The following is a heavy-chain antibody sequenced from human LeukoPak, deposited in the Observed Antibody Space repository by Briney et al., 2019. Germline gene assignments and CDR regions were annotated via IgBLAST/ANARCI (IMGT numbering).Heavy chain of an antibody. CDR2: IYSGGST. J-gene: IGHJ6*02. CDR1: GFTVSSNY. V-gene: IGHV3-66*01. D-gene: IGHD6-13*01. Sequence: PGGSLRLSCAASGFTVSSNYMSWVRQAPGKGLEWVSVIYSGGSTYYADSVEGRFTISRDNSKNTLYLQMNSLRAEDTAVYYCARDPGIAAAGEVYYYYGMDVWGQGTTVTVSS. CDR3: ARDPGIAAAGEVYYYYGMDV.